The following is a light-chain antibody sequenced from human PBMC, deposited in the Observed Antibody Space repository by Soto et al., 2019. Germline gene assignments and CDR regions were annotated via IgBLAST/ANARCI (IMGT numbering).Light chain of an antibody. CDR2: AAS. V-gene: IGKV1-39*01. CDR3: LPTYTAPAT. J-gene: IGKJ1*01. CDR1: QNIDNC. Sequence: DIQMIQSPSSLSASVGDRVTITCRASQNIDNCLSWYQQKPGKAPKLLIYAASSLHSGVPSRFRGSGSGTDFTLTISSLQREDLATYYCLPTYTAPATFGQGTRVEIK.